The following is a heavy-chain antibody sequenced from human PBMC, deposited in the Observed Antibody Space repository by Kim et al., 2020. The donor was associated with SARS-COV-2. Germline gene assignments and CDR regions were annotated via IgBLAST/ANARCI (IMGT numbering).Heavy chain of an antibody. CDR3: ARELTWGSGTPRGVVANWFDP. Sequence: SETLSLTYTVSGGSISSSSYYWGWIRQPPGKGLEWIGSIYYSGSTYYNPSLKSRVTISVDTSKNQFSLKLSSVTAADTAVYYCARELTWGSGTPRGVVANWFDPWGQGTLVTVSS. CDR1: GGSISSSSYY. D-gene: IGHD3-10*01. CDR2: IYYSGST. V-gene: IGHV4-39*07. J-gene: IGHJ5*02.